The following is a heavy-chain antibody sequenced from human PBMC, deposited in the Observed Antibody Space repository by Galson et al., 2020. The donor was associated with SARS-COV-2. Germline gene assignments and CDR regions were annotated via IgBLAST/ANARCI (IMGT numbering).Heavy chain of an antibody. CDR2: IYYSGST. V-gene: IGHV4-59*01. D-gene: IGHD6-19*01. J-gene: IGHJ4*02. CDR1: GGSISSYY. CDR3: ARHVASSGWYEGIDY. Sequence: ASETLSLTCTVSGGSISSYYWSWIRQPPGKGLEWIGYIYYSGSTNYNPSLKSRVTISVDTSKNQFSLKLSSVTAADTAMYYCARHVASSGWYEGIDYWGQGTLVAVSS.